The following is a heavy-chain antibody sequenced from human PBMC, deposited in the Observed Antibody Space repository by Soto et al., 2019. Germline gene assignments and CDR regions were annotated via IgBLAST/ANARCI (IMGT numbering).Heavy chain of an antibody. J-gene: IGHJ6*02. V-gene: IGHV1-69*01. D-gene: IGHD3-10*01. CDR1: GDTFKNCV. Sequence: QVQVVQSGVEVRRPGSSVKVSCKASGDTFKNCVISWVRQAPGQGLEWMGGIIPLFGTTDFAQRFQGRLRITTDESTTTAYMELSRLRSEDTATYYCAAELGFGKLSVVWGQGTTVIVCS. CDR3: AAELGFGKLSVV. CDR2: IIPLFGTT.